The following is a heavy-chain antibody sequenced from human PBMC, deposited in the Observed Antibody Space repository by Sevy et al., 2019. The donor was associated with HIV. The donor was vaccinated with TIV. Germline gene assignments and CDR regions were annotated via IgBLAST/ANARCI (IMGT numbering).Heavy chain of an antibody. J-gene: IGHJ4*02. V-gene: IGHV3-64*01. CDR1: GFTFSRYP. D-gene: IGHD3-22*01. CDR3: ARVTRDYSDTSGPDY. CDR2: ISSDGDNT. Sequence: GGSLRLSCAASGFTFSRYPMQWVRQAPGKGLECVSAISSDGDNTNYANSVKGRFAISRDNSKNTLFLQMGSLRPADMALYYCARVTRDYSDTSGPDYWGQGTLVTVSS.